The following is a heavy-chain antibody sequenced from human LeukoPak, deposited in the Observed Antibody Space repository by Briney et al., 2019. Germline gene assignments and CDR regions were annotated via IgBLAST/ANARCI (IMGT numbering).Heavy chain of an antibody. CDR3: ARWDYSNLYYFDY. CDR2: INPNSGGT. V-gene: IGHV1-2*02. CDR1: GYTFTGYY. D-gene: IGHD4-11*01. J-gene: IGHJ4*02. Sequence: ASVRVSCKASGYTFTGYYMHWVRQAPGQGLEWMGWINPNSGGTNYAQKFQGRVTMTRDTSISTAYMELSRLRSDDTAVYYCARWDYSNLYYFDYWGQGTLVTVSS.